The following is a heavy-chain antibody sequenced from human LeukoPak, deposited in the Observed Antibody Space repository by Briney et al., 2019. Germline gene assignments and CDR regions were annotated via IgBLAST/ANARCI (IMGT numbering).Heavy chain of an antibody. CDR3: ARSLDTYCTSTSCYPTMVF. Sequence: PGGSLRLSCAASGFTFSSYAMSWVRQAPGKGLEWVSSISSSSSYIYYADSVRGRFTISRDNAKNSLYLQMNSLRAEDTAVYYCARSLDTYCTSTSCYPTMVFWGQGTLVTVSS. J-gene: IGHJ4*02. V-gene: IGHV3-21*01. D-gene: IGHD2-2*01. CDR2: ISSSSSYI. CDR1: GFTFSSYA.